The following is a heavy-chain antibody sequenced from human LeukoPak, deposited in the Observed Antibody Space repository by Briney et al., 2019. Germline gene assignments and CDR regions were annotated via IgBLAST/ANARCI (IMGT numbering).Heavy chain of an antibody. D-gene: IGHD5-12*01. Sequence: GASVKVSCKASGYTFTGYYMHWVRQAPGQGLEWMGWINPNSGGTNYAQKFQGRVTMTRDTSISAAYMELSRLRSDDTAVYYCARPPYGGYGEDFDYWGQGTLVTVSS. CDR3: ARPPYGGYGEDFDY. J-gene: IGHJ4*02. CDR1: GYTFTGYY. V-gene: IGHV1-2*02. CDR2: INPNSGGT.